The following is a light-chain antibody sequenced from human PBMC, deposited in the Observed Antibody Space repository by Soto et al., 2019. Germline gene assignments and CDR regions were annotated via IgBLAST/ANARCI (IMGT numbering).Light chain of an antibody. J-gene: IGLJ2*01. Sequence: QPVLTQSPSASASLGASVKLTCTLSSRHSSYAIAWHQQQPEKGPRYLMKLNSDGRHTKGDGIPDRFSGSSSGTERYLTISILQSEDEADYYCQTWGTGILVFGGGTQLTVL. CDR1: SRHSSYA. CDR2: LNSDGRH. V-gene: IGLV4-69*01. CDR3: QTWGTGILV.